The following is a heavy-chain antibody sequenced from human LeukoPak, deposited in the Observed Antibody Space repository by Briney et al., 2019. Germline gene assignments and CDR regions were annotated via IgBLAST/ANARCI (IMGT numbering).Heavy chain of an antibody. CDR3: AKDGKGAPVAGTGYFDY. J-gene: IGHJ4*02. V-gene: IGHV3-23*01. CDR2: ISSSGGNT. D-gene: IGHD6-19*01. CDR1: GFTFSSYA. Sequence: GGSLRLSCAASGFTFSSYAMSWVRQAPGKGLEWVSVISSSGGNTYYADSVKGRFTISRDNSKNTLYLQMNSLRAEDTAIYYCAKDGKGAPVAGTGYFDYWGQGTLVTVSS.